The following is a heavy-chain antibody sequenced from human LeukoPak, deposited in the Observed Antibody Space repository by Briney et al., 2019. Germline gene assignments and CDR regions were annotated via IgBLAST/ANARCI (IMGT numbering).Heavy chain of an antibody. Sequence: GGSLRLSCAASGFTFSSYAMSWVRQAPGKGLEWVSAISGSGGSTYYADSVKGRFTISRDNAKNTLYLQMNSLRAEDTAVYYCARGGYYYDSRVDIWGQGTMVTVSS. D-gene: IGHD3-22*01. CDR2: ISGSGGST. V-gene: IGHV3-23*01. CDR3: ARGGYYYDSRVDI. J-gene: IGHJ3*02. CDR1: GFTFSSYA.